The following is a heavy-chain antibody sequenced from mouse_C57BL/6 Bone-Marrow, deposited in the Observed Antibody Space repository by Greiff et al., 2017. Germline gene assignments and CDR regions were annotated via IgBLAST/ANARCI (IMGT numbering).Heavy chain of an antibody. CDR1: GYTFTSYT. V-gene: IGHV1-4*01. J-gene: IGHJ2*01. CDR2: INPSSGYT. CDR3: ARATTVSY. Sequence: VKLMESGAELARPGASVKMSCKASGYTFTSYTMHWVKQRPGHGLEWIGYINPSSGYTKYNQKFKDKATLTADKSSSTAYMQLSSLTSEDSAVYYCARATTVSYWGQGTTLTVSS. D-gene: IGHD1-1*01.